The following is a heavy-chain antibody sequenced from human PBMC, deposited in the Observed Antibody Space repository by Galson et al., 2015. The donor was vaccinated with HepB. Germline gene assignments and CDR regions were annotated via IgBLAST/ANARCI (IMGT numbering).Heavy chain of an antibody. CDR3: AREDNWNYWVY. D-gene: IGHD1-7*01. J-gene: IGHJ6*02. Sequence: SLRLSCAASGFTFANYGLHWVRQAPGKGLEWVAIISYDGSDKKYADSVKDRFTVSRDNSKNTLYLQLHSVRTEDTAVYYCAREDNWNYWVYWGQGATVTVSS. CDR2: ISYDGSDK. CDR1: GFTFANYG. V-gene: IGHV3-30*03.